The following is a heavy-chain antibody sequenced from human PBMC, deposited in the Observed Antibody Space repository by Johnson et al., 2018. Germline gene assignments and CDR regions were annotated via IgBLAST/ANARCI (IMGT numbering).Heavy chain of an antibody. CDR3: TRQELVRGAYYYYDGRDV. J-gene: IGHJ6*02. CDR2: IRSNATSSAT. Sequence: EVQLVEAGGGLVQPGGSLKLSCAASGFTFSGSAMHWVRPASGKGLEWVGRIRSNATSSATAYAASVKGSFTISRDDSKNTAYLQMNRLKTEDTAVYYCTRQELVRGAYYYYDGRDVWGQGTTVTVSS. D-gene: IGHD3-10*01. V-gene: IGHV3-73*02. CDR1: GFTFSGSA.